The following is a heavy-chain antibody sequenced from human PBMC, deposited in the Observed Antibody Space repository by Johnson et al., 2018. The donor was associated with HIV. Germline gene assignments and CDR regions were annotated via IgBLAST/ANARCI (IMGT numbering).Heavy chain of an antibody. CDR3: ARAPHPQWQWLPPGAFDI. Sequence: QVQLVESGGGVVQPGGSLRLSCAASGFTFSSYGMHWVRQAPGKGLEWVAFIRYDGSNKYYADSVKGRFTISRDNSKNPLYLQMNSLRAEDTAVYYCARAPHPQWQWLPPGAFDIWGQGTMVTVSS. V-gene: IGHV3-30*02. CDR1: GFTFSSYG. D-gene: IGHD6-19*01. CDR2: IRYDGSNK. J-gene: IGHJ3*02.